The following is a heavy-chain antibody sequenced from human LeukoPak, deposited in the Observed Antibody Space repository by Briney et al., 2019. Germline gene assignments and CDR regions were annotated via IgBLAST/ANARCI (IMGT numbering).Heavy chain of an antibody. Sequence: PGGSLRLSCAASGFTFSNAWMTWVRQAPGKGLEWVSVVSGGGHNTYYADSVKGRFTMSRDNSKRTVYLQMNSLRAEDTAVYYCAKDRSSWYYPFDSWGQGTLVTVSS. V-gene: IGHV3-23*01. D-gene: IGHD3-3*01. CDR2: VSGGGHNT. CDR1: GFTFSNAW. J-gene: IGHJ4*02. CDR3: AKDRSSWYYPFDS.